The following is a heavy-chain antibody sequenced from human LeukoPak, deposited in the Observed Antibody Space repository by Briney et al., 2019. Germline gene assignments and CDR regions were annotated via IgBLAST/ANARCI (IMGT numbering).Heavy chain of an antibody. D-gene: IGHD3-10*01. Sequence: ASVKVSCKASGYTFTGYYMHWVRQAPGQGLEWMGWINPNSGGTNYAQKFQGRVTMTRDTSISTAYMELSRLRSDDTAVYYCGRNFGQMQDAFDIWGQGTMVTVSS. CDR1: GYTFTGYY. J-gene: IGHJ3*02. CDR2: INPNSGGT. V-gene: IGHV1-2*02. CDR3: GRNFGQMQDAFDI.